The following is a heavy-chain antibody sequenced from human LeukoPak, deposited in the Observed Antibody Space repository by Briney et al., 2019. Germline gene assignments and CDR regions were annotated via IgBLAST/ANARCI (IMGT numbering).Heavy chain of an antibody. J-gene: IGHJ6*02. V-gene: IGHV1-3*01. CDR2: INAGNGNT. CDR1: GYTFTSYA. CDR3: ARDSSSWFRYYYYGMDV. Sequence: ASVKVSCKASGYTFTSYAMHWVRQAPGQRLEWMGWINAGNGNTKYSQKFQGRVTITRDTSASTAYMELSSLRSEDTAVYYCARDSSSWFRYYYYGMDVWGQGITVTVSS. D-gene: IGHD6-13*01.